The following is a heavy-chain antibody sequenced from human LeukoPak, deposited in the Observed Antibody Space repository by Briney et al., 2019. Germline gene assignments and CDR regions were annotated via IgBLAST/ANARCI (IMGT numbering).Heavy chain of an antibody. CDR2: VNHSGST. D-gene: IGHD3-22*01. Sequence: SETLSLTCAVYGGSFSGYYWSWIRQPPGKGLEWIGEVNHSGSTNYNPPLKSRVTISVDTSKNQFSLKLSSVTAADTAVYYCARARHYYDSSGLLTDAFDIWGQGTMVTVSS. CDR3: ARARHYYDSSGLLTDAFDI. J-gene: IGHJ3*02. V-gene: IGHV4-34*01. CDR1: GGSFSGYY.